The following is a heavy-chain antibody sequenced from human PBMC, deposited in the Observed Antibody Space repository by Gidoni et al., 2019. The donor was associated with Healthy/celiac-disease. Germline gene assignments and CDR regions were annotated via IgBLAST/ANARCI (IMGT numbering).Heavy chain of an antibody. CDR2: ISWNSGSI. Sequence: VKLVESGGGLVQPGRYLRLSCATNGFPLDDYAMHWVRQAPGKGLECVSGISWNSGSIGYAGSVKGRFTISRDNAKNSLYLQMNSLSAEYTALYYCAKDMDSNYVWYFDLWGRGTLVTVSS. CDR1: GFPLDDYA. CDR3: AKDMDSNYVWYFDL. J-gene: IGHJ2*01. D-gene: IGHD4-4*01. V-gene: IGHV3-9*01.